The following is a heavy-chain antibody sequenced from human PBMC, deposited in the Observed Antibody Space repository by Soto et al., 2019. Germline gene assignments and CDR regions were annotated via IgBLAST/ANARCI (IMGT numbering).Heavy chain of an antibody. Sequence: EVQLVESGGGLVQPGGSLKLSCAVSGFTFSSHAMNWVRQAPGKGLEWVAYIHGTRSIIYYADSVNGRFTITIDNGKNSLYLQTDSLRDEHTGLYYCARDARNADYDYWGQGTLVTVSS. CDR3: ARDARNADYDY. CDR2: IHGTRSII. D-gene: IGHD3-16*01. J-gene: IGHJ4*02. CDR1: GFTFSSHA. V-gene: IGHV3-48*02.